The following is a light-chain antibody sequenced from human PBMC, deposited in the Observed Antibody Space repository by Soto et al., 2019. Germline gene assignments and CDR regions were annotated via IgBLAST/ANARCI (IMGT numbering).Light chain of an antibody. CDR2: DAS. V-gene: IGKV1-5*01. CDR3: QQYNSYPWT. J-gene: IGKJ1*01. CDR1: QSISNW. Sequence: IQMTQSPSTLSASVGDRVTITCRASQSISNWFAWYQQKPGKAPKLLIYDASSLESGVPSRFSGSGSGTEFTLTISSLQPDDFATYYCQQYNSYPWTFXQGTKADIK.